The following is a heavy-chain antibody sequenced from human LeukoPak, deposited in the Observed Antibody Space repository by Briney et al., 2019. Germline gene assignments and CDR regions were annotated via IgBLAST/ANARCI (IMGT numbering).Heavy chain of an antibody. D-gene: IGHD5-12*01. Sequence: PGGSLRLSCAASGFTFSSYAMSWVRQAPGKGLEWVSAISGSGGSTYYADSVKGRFTISRDNSKNTLYLQMNSLRAEDTAVYYRAKDQVATILGYYYGMDVWGQGTTVTVSS. V-gene: IGHV3-23*01. CDR1: GFTFSSYA. CDR3: AKDQVATILGYYYGMDV. J-gene: IGHJ6*02. CDR2: ISGSGGST.